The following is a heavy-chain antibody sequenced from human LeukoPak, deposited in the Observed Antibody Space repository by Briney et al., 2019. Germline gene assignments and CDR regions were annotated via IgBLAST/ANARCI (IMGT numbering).Heavy chain of an antibody. J-gene: IGHJ4*02. CDR2: MYYSGIT. CDR1: GGSISSSNYY. D-gene: IGHD1-26*01. V-gene: IGHV4-39*01. Sequence: PSETLSLTCTVSGGSISSSNYYWGWIRQPPGKGLEWIGSMYYSGITYYYPSLKSRLTISVDTSKNQFSLKLSSVPAADTAVYYCASSVGATRFDYWGQGTPVTVSS. CDR3: ASSVGATRFDY.